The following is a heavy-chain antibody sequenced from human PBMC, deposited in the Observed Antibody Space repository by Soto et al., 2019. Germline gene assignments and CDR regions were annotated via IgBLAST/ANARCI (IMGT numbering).Heavy chain of an antibody. CDR2: INPKNGGT. Sequence: GLQDPGQGLEWMGWINPKNGGTNYAQRFQGRATMTRDTSISTAYMDLSGLRSDGTATYYCLKAYDGSGQPTNYSDPWLQGTPVTGSS. CDR3: LKAYDGSGQPTNYSDP. J-gene: IGHJ5*02. V-gene: IGHV1-2*02. D-gene: IGHD1-7*01.